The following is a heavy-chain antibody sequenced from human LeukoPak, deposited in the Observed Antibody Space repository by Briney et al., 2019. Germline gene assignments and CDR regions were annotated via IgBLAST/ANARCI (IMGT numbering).Heavy chain of an antibody. CDR2: IYYSGST. J-gene: IGHJ4*02. Sequence: SETLSLTCTVSGGSISSSSYYWGWIRQPPGKGLEWIGSIYYSGSTYYNPSLKSRVTISVDTSKNQFSLKLSSVTAADTAVYYCARVPHYGSGSYSNDYGGQGTRVTVSS. CDR3: ARVPHYGSGSYSNDY. V-gene: IGHV4-39*07. D-gene: IGHD3-10*01. CDR1: GGSISSSSYY.